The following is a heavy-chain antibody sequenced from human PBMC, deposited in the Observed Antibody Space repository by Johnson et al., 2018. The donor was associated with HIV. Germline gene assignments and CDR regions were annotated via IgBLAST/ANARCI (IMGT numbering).Heavy chain of an antibody. D-gene: IGHD7-27*01. J-gene: IGHJ3*02. V-gene: IGHV3-30*18. CDR3: AKDDNWGYVVGTFDI. CDR1: GFNFSTYD. Sequence: QVQLVESGGGVVQPGRSLRLSCITSGFNFSTYDMHWVRQAPGKGLELVAVTSYDGSNTYYGDSVKGRFTISRDNSKNTLYLQMNSLSAEDTAVYYCAKDDNWGYVVGTFDIWGQGTMVTVSS. CDR2: TSYDGSNT.